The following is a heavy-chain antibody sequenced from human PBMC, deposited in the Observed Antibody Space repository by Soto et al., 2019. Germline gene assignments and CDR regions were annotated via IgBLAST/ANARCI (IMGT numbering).Heavy chain of an antibody. V-gene: IGHV3-48*01. CDR2: ISSSSSTI. J-gene: IGHJ4*02. CDR3: AREGRYFDWLSQKYAPFDY. D-gene: IGHD3-9*01. CDR1: GFTFSSYS. Sequence: GGTLRLSCAASGFTFSSYSMNWVRQAPGKGLEWVSYISSSSSTIYYADSVKGRFTISRDNAKNSLYLQMNSLRAEDTAVYYCAREGRYFDWLSQKYAPFDYWGQGTLVTVSS.